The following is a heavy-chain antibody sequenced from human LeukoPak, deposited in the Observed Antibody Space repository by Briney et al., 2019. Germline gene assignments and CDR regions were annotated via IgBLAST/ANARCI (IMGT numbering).Heavy chain of an antibody. CDR1: GFTFSSYA. CDR3: ARDAGSSGWSLTPYFDY. CDR2: ISYNGSNK. V-gene: IGHV3-30-3*01. D-gene: IGHD6-19*01. J-gene: IGHJ4*02. Sequence: GGSLRLSCAASGFTFSSYAMHWVRQAQGKGLEWVAVISYNGSNKYYADSVKGRFTISRDNSKNTLYLQMNSLRAEDTAVYYCARDAGSSGWSLTPYFDYWGQGTLVTVSS.